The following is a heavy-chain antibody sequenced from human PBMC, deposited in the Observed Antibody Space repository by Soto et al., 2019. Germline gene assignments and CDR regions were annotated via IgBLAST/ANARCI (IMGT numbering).Heavy chain of an antibody. CDR2: ISSSSSYI. V-gene: IGHV3-21*01. Sequence: PGGSLRLSCAASGFTFSSYSMNWVRQAPGKGREWVSSISSSSSYIYYADSVKDRFTISRDNAKNSLYLQMNSLRAEDTAVYYCARDLTTYYYDSSGSWGQGTLVTVSS. D-gene: IGHD3-22*01. J-gene: IGHJ4*02. CDR1: GFTFSSYS. CDR3: ARDLTTYYYDSSGS.